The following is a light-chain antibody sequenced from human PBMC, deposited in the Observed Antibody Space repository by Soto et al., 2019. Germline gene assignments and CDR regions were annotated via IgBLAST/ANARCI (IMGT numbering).Light chain of an antibody. CDR1: QSVSSY. V-gene: IGKV3-11*01. CDR2: DAS. CDR3: QQRSNWPST. J-gene: IGKJ4*01. Sequence: EIVLTQSPATLSLSPGERATLSCRASQSVSSYLAWYQQKPGQAPRLLIYDASNRATGIPARFSGSGSGTDFTLTIPSLEPEDFAVYYCQQRSNWPSTFGGGTKVAIK.